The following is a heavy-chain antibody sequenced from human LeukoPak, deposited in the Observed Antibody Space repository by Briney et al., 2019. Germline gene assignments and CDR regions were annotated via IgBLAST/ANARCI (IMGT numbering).Heavy chain of an antibody. CDR2: IYTSGST. J-gene: IGHJ3*02. D-gene: IGHD3-22*01. V-gene: IGHV4-4*07. Sequence: SETLSLTCTVSGGSISSYYRSWIRQPAGKGLEWIGRIYTSGSTNYNPSLKSRVTMSVDTSKNQFSLKLSSVTAADTAVYYCASLTIESSGYYLHDAFDIWGQGTMVTVSS. CDR1: GGSISSYY. CDR3: ASLTIESSGYYLHDAFDI.